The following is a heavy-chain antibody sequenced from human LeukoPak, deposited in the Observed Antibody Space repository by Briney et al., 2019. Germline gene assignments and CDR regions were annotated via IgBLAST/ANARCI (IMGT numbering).Heavy chain of an antibody. CDR3: ARSSSWSLYH. V-gene: IGHV3-7*05. CDR1: GFTFSNYW. J-gene: IGHJ5*02. CDR2: IMPDGSER. Sequence: PGGSLRLSCAASGFTFSNYWMMWVCQTPEKGLEWVASIMPDGSERYYVDSVKGRFTISRDSAKKSLYLQMESLRADDTAVYYCARSSSWSLYHWAQENVITVSS. D-gene: IGHD6-13*01.